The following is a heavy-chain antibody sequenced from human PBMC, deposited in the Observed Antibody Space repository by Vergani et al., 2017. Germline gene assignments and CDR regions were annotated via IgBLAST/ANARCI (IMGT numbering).Heavy chain of an antibody. J-gene: IGHJ4*02. CDR1: GFTFSSYA. D-gene: IGHD3-22*01. Sequence: EVQLLESGGGLVQPGGSLRLSCAASGFTFSSYAMSWVRQAPGKGLEWVSAISGSGGSTYYADSVKGRFTISRDNTKNTLYLQMNSLRAEDTAVYYCARDPGHLRLYFDYWGQGTLVTVAS. CDR3: ARDPGHLRLYFDY. V-gene: IGHV3-23*01. CDR2: ISGSGGST.